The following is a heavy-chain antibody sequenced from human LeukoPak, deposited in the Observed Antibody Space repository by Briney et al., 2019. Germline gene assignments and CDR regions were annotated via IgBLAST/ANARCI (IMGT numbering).Heavy chain of an antibody. CDR1: GGSISSSSYY. CDR2: IYYSGST. D-gene: IGHD3-10*01. J-gene: IGHJ4*02. Sequence: SSETLSLTCTVSGGSISSSSYYWGWIRQPPGKGLEWIGSIYYSGSTYYNPSLKRRVTISVDTSKNQFSLKVSSVTAADTAVYYCARREDYGSGSYFGYWGQGTLVTVSS. V-gene: IGHV4-39*01. CDR3: ARREDYGSGSYFGY.